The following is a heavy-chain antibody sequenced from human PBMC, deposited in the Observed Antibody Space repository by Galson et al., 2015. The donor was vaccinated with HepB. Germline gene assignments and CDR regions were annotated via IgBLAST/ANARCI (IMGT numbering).Heavy chain of an antibody. D-gene: IGHD4-11*01. CDR1: GFTFSGSA. CDR3: TRRDTVNDY. Sequence: SLRLSCAASGFTFSGSAMHWVRQASGKGLEWVGRIRSKANSYATAYAASVKGRFTISRDDSKNTAYLQMNSLKTEDTAVYYCTRRDTVNDYWGQGTLVTVSS. J-gene: IGHJ4*02. CDR2: IRSKANSYAT. V-gene: IGHV3-73*01.